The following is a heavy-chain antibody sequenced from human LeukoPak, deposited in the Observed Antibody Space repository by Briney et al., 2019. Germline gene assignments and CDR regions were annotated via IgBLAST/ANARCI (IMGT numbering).Heavy chain of an antibody. V-gene: IGHV4-61*02. J-gene: IGHJ6*03. CDR3: AREFSAYGSGSYYNVYYYYYYMDV. D-gene: IGHD3-10*01. Sequence: SQTLSLTCTVSGGSISSGSYYWSWIRQPAGKGLEWIGRIYTSGSTNYNPSLKSRVTISVDTSKNQFSLKLSSVTAADTAVYYCAREFSAYGSGSYYNVYYYYYYMDVWGKGTTGTISS. CDR2: IYTSGST. CDR1: GGSISSGSYY.